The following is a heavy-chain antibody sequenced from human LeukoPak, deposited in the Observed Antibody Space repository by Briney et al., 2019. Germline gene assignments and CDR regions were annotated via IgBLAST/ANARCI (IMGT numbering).Heavy chain of an antibody. CDR1: GGSISSSSYY. V-gene: IGHV4-61*01. J-gene: IGHJ4*02. Sequence: SETLSLTCTASGGSISSSSYYWSWIRQPPGKGLEWIGYIYYSGSTNYNPSLKSRVTISVDTSRNQFSLKLSSVTAADTAVYYCARGSMITYYYDSSGYMYLFDYWGQGTLVTVSS. D-gene: IGHD3-22*01. CDR3: ARGSMITYYYDSSGYMYLFDY. CDR2: IYYSGST.